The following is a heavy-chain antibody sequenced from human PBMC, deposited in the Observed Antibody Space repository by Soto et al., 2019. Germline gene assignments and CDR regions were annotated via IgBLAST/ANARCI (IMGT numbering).Heavy chain of an antibody. CDR1: GFTFSSYG. CDR3: ARVERSYDFWSGYYPRGYYFDY. D-gene: IGHD3-3*01. J-gene: IGHJ4*02. V-gene: IGHV3-64D*06. Sequence: SLRLSCSASGFTFSSYGMHWVRQAPGKGLEYVSGITSNGGTTYYADSVKGRLTISRDNSANTLYLQMTSLRTEDTALYYCARVERSYDFWSGYYPRGYYFDYWGQGTLVTVSS. CDR2: ITSNGGTT.